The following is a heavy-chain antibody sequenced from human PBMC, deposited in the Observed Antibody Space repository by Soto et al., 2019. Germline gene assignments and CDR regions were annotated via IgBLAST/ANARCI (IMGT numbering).Heavy chain of an antibody. V-gene: IGHV1-69*06. D-gene: IGHD2-2*02. CDR2: IIPIFGTA. J-gene: IGHJ6*02. CDR3: ARGPPAIYCSSTSCYTHPCGMDV. Sequence: QVQLVQSGAEVKKPGSSVKVSCKASGGTFSSYAISWVRQAPGQGLEWMGGIIPIFGTANYAQKFQGRVTIPADKSTSTAYMELSSLRSEDTAVYYCARGPPAIYCSSTSCYTHPCGMDVWGQGTTVTVSS. CDR1: GGTFSSYA.